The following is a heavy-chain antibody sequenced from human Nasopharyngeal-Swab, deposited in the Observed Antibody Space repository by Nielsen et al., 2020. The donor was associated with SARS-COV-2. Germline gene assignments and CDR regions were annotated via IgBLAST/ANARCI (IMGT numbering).Heavy chain of an antibody. CDR2: IYHSGST. Sequence: SETLSLTCTVSGSSISSGYYWGWIRQPPGKGLEWIGSIYHSGSTYYNPSLKSRVTISVDTSKNQFSLTLSSVTAADTAVYYCARDTGSDYGDYVMGIYFDYWGQGTLVTVSS. CDR3: ARDTGSDYGDYVMGIYFDY. D-gene: IGHD4-17*01. V-gene: IGHV4-38-2*02. CDR1: GSSISSGYY. J-gene: IGHJ4*02.